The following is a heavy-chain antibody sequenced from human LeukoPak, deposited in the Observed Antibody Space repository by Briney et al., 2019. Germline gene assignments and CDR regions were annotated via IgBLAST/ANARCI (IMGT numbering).Heavy chain of an antibody. D-gene: IGHD3-22*01. J-gene: IGHJ4*02. CDR1: GFTFSSYA. V-gene: IGHV3-23*01. Sequence: GGSLRLSCAASGFTFSSYAMSWVRQAPGKGLEWVSAISGSGGSTYYADSVKGRFTISRDNSKNTLYLQMNSLRAEDTAVYYCAKDFDRYDSSGYYYDYWGQGTLVTVSS. CDR2: ISGSGGST. CDR3: AKDFDRYDSSGYYYDY.